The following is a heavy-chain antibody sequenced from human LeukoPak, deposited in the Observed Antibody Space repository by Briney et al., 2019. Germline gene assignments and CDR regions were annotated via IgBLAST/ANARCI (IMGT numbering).Heavy chain of an antibody. J-gene: IGHJ4*02. CDR3: ASGSGWSDY. Sequence: SETLSLTCTVSGGSISSSSHYWGWIRQPPGKGLEWIGSIYYSGSTYYNPSLKSRVTISVDTSKNQFSLKLSSVTAADTAVYYCASGSGWSDYWGQGTLVTVSS. CDR1: GGSISSSSHY. CDR2: IYYSGST. V-gene: IGHV4-39*01. D-gene: IGHD6-19*01.